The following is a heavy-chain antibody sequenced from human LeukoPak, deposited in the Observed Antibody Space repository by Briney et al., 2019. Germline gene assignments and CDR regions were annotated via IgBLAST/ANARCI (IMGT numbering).Heavy chain of an antibody. J-gene: IGHJ4*02. D-gene: IGHD3-22*01. CDR2: IYYSGST. Sequence: PSETLSLTCTVSGGSISSSSYYWGWIRQPPGKGLEWIGSIYYSGSTYYNPSLKSRVTISVDASKNQFSLKLSSVTAADTAVYYCARNYDSSGYYLTFDYWGQGTLVTVS. V-gene: IGHV4-39*01. CDR3: ARNYDSSGYYLTFDY. CDR1: GGSISSSSYY.